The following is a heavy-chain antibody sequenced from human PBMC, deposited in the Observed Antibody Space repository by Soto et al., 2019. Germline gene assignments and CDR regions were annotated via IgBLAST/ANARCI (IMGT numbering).Heavy chain of an antibody. D-gene: IGHD3-10*01. CDR2: IRYDGSNK. CDR1: GFAFSNYN. V-gene: IGHV3-33*01. CDR3: ARDDYGPDY. J-gene: IGHJ4*01. Sequence: QVQVVESGGGVVQPGRSLRLSCVASGFAFSNYNIHWVRQAPGKGLEWVAVIRYDGSNKDYADSVKGRFTISRDNSKNTLYLQMNSLRAEDTAVYYCARDDYGPDYWGHGTLLTVSS.